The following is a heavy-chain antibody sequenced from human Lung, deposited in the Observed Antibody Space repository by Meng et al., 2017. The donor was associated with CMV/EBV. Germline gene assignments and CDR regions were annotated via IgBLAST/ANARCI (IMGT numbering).Heavy chain of an antibody. CDR3: ARGYDSSGYLDY. CDR2: ISWDGGST. J-gene: IGHJ4*02. D-gene: IGHD3-22*01. Sequence: VHLVGSGGVVVQPGGSLRLSCVASGFTFDDYTMHWVRQPPGKGLEWVSLISWDGGSTYYADSVEGRFTISRDNMKNSLYLQMNTLTSEDTALYYCARGYDSSGYLDYWGQGTLVTVSS. V-gene: IGHV3-43*01. CDR1: GFTFDDYT.